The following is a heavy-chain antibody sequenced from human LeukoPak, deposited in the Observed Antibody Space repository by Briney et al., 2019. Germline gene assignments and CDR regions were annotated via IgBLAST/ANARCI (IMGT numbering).Heavy chain of an antibody. J-gene: IGHJ4*02. V-gene: IGHV4-34*01. D-gene: IGHD3-16*01. CDR3: ARWGSDFPDY. CDR1: GGSFSGYY. CDR2: INHSGST. Sequence: SETLSLTCAVYGGSFSGYYWSWIRQPPGKGLEWIGEINHSGSTNYNPSLKSRVTIPVDTSKNQFSLKLSSVTAADTAVYYCARWGSDFPDYWGQGTLVTVSS.